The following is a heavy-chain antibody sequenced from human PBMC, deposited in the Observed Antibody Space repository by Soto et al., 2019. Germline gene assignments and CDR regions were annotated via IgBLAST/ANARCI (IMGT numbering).Heavy chain of an antibody. V-gene: IGHV3-30-3*01. CDR1: GFTFSSYA. Sequence: QVQLVESGGGVVQPGRSLRLSCAASGFTFSSYAMHCVRQAPGKGLEWVAVISYDGSNKYYADSVKGPFTISRDNSKNTLYLQMNSLRAEDTAVYYCARDPHWGQGTLVTVSS. CDR2: ISYDGSNK. J-gene: IGHJ4*02. CDR3: ARDPH.